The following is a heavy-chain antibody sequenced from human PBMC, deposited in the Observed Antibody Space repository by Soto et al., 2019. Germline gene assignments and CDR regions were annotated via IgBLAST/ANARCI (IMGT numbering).Heavy chain of an antibody. J-gene: IGHJ4*02. CDR3: ASSPASYYYDSSGYSYYFDY. Sequence: PSETLSLTCTVSGGSISSGGYYWSWIRQHPGKGLEWIGYIYYSGSTYYNPSLKSRVTISVDTSKNQFSLKLSSVTAADTAVYYCASSPASYYYDSSGYSYYFDYWGQGTLVTVSS. D-gene: IGHD3-22*01. CDR1: GGSISSGGYY. V-gene: IGHV4-31*03. CDR2: IYYSGST.